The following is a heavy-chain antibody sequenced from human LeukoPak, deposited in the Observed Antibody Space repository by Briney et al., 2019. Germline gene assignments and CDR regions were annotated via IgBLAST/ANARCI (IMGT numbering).Heavy chain of an antibody. CDR3: ARVLRHFDWSPFDY. Sequence: GGSLRLSCAAPGFNFDDYAMTSVRQGPGKGQERVDGISWIGSSTGHADSVKGRFTISRDNARNSLYLQMNSLRAEDTAFYYCARVLRHFDWSPFDYWGQGILVTVSS. CDR2: ISWIGSST. CDR1: GFNFDDYA. D-gene: IGHD3-9*01. V-gene: IGHV3-20*04. J-gene: IGHJ4*02.